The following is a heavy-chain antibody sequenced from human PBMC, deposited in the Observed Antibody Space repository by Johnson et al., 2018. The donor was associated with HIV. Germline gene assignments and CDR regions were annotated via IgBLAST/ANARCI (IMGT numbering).Heavy chain of an antibody. CDR1: GFTFSSYG. Sequence: QVQLVESGGRLVKPGGSLRLSCAASGFTFSSYGMHWVRQAPGKGLEWVAFIRYDGSNKYYADSVKGRFTISRDNSKNTLYLQMNSLRAEDTAVYYCASYCSGGSCYRRSPSDAFDIWGQGTMVTVSS. J-gene: IGHJ3*02. D-gene: IGHD2-15*01. CDR3: ASYCSGGSCYRRSPSDAFDI. CDR2: IRYDGSNK. V-gene: IGHV3-30*02.